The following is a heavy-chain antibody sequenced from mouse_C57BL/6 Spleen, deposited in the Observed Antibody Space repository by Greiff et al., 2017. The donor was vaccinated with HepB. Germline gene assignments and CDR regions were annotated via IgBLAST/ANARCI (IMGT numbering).Heavy chain of an antibody. Sequence: QVTLKESGPGILQSSQTLSLTCSFSGFSLSTSGMGVSWIRQPSGKGLEWLAHIYWDDDKRYNPSLKSRLTISKDTSRNQVFLKITSVDTADTATYYCARSYYYGSTRGYFDVWGTGTTVTVSS. CDR3: ARSYYYGSTRGYFDV. CDR1: GFSLSTSGMG. J-gene: IGHJ1*03. D-gene: IGHD1-1*01. V-gene: IGHV8-12*01. CDR2: IYWDDDK.